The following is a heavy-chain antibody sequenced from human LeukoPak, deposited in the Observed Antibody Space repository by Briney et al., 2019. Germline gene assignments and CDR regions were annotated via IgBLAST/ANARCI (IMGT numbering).Heavy chain of an antibody. V-gene: IGHV4-4*07. CDR2: IFASGIT. Sequence: SETLSLTCTVSGGSIDIYYWNWIRQPAGKGLEWIGRIFASGITNYNPSLKSRATMSVDTSKNQFSLNLSSVTAADTAVYYCARESSGTYYNPLGYMDVWGKGTTVTVSS. D-gene: IGHD3-10*01. CDR1: GGSIDIYY. CDR3: ARESSGTYYNPLGYMDV. J-gene: IGHJ6*03.